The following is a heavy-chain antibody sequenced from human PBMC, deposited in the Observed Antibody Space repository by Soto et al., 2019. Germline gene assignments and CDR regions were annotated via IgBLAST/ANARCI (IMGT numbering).Heavy chain of an antibody. CDR3: ARSPTVTKSYYYYYMDV. V-gene: IGHV1-8*01. J-gene: IGHJ6*03. CDR1: GYTFTSYD. Sequence: ASVKVSCKASGYTFTSYDINWVRQATGQGLEWMGWMNPNSGNTGYAQKFQGRVTMTRNTSISTAYMELSSLRSEDTAVYYCARSPTVTKSYYYYYMDVWGKGTTVTVS. D-gene: IGHD4-17*01. CDR2: MNPNSGNT.